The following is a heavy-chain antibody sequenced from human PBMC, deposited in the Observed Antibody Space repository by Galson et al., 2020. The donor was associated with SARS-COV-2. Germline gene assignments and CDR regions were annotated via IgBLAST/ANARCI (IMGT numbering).Heavy chain of an antibody. J-gene: IGHJ4*02. CDR3: ATPRGIVVVMGFDY. CDR1: GFTFSSYA. D-gene: IGHD3-22*01. CDR2: ISGSGGST. Sequence: GESLKISCAASGFTFSSYAMSWVRQAPGKGLEWVSAISGSGGSTYYADSVKGRFTISRDNSKNTLYLQMNSLRAEDTAVYYCATPRGIVVVMGFDYWGQGTLVTVSS. V-gene: IGHV3-23*01.